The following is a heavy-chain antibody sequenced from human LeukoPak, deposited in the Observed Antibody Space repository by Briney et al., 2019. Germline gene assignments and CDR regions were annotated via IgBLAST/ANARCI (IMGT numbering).Heavy chain of an antibody. CDR1: GFSISNSA. V-gene: IGHV3-23*01. J-gene: IGHJ4*02. D-gene: IGHD3-10*01. CDR3: ARGRGSGSSDY. Sequence: PGGSLRLSCAASGFSISNSAMSWVRQAPGKGLEWVSLIVASSGSTFYADSVKGRFTISRDNSKNTLYLQMNSLRAEDTAVYYCARGRGSGSSDYWGQGTLVTVSS. CDR2: IVASSGST.